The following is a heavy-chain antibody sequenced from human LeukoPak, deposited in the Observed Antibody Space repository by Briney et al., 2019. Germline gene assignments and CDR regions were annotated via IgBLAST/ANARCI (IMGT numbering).Heavy chain of an antibody. CDR3: ASGGYDLYDAFDI. Sequence: PGGSLRLSCAASGFTFSSYWMHWVRQAPGKGLVWVSRINSDGSSTSYADSVKGRFTISRDNAKNTLYLQMNSLRAEDTAVYYCASGGYDLYDAFDIWGQGTMVTVSS. J-gene: IGHJ3*02. V-gene: IGHV3-74*01. D-gene: IGHD5-12*01. CDR2: INSDGSST. CDR1: GFTFSSYW.